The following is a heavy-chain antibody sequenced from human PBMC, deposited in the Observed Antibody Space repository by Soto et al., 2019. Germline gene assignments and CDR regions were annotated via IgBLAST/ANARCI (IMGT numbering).Heavy chain of an antibody. V-gene: IGHV1-69*04. D-gene: IGHD4-17*01. CDR1: GDTFSNHT. J-gene: IGHJ6*03. Sequence: QVQLVQSGAEVKKPGSSVKVSCKASGDTFSNHTISWVRQAPGQGLEWMGRIIPMLGVANYAQKFQGRVTITADKSTSTAYMELSSLRSADTAVYYCERVAEMGTVTKGYYYYMDVWGKGTTVTVSS. CDR2: IIPMLGVA. CDR3: ERVAEMGTVTKGYYYYMDV.